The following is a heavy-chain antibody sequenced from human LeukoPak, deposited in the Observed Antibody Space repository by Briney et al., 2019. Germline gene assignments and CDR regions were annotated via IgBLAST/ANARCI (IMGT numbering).Heavy chain of an antibody. CDR1: GFTFSSYA. D-gene: IGHD4-17*01. CDR2: ISGSGGST. CDR3: AKDRATVTTYYYYGMDV. J-gene: IGHJ6*02. V-gene: IGHV3-23*01. Sequence: GGSLRLSCAASGFTFSSYAMSWVRQAPGKGLEWVSAISGSGGSTYYADSVKGRFTISRDNSKNTLCLQMNSLRAEDTAVYYCAKDRATVTTYYYYGMDVWGQGTTVTVSS.